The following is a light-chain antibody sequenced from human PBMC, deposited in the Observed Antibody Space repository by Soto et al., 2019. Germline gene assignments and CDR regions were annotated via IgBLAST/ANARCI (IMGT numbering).Light chain of an antibody. CDR2: GAS. J-gene: IGKJ1*01. CDR3: QQYSNSPQT. V-gene: IGKV3-20*01. Sequence: EIVLTQSPGTLSLSPGERATLSCRASQSVSSGYLAWYQQKPGQAPSLLIYGASSRATGIPDRFSGSGSGTDFTLTISRLEPEDFAVYFCQQYSNSPQTFCQGTKVDIK. CDR1: QSVSSGY.